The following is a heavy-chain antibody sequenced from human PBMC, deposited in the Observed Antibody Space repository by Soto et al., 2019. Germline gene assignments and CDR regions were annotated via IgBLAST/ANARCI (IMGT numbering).Heavy chain of an antibody. Sequence: SETLSLTCSVSGDSISRIDYYWTWIRQHPEKGLEWIGNIYFRGNTYYSPSLESRLTISVDTSKNQFSLKLTSVTAADTAVYYCAREGGSYDSGGYLIRGAFDIWGQGTVVTVSS. D-gene: IGHD3-22*01. CDR3: AREGGSYDSGGYLIRGAFDI. CDR2: IYFRGNT. V-gene: IGHV4-31*03. CDR1: GDSISRIDYY. J-gene: IGHJ3*02.